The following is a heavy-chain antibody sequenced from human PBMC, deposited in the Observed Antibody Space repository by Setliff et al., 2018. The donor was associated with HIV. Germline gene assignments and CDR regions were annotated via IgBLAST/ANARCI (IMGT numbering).Heavy chain of an antibody. J-gene: IGHJ5*02. Sequence: SVKVSCKASGGTFSSYAISWVRQAPGQGLEWMGRIIPIFGTANYAQKFQGRVTITADKSTSTAYMELSSVTAADTAVYYCASIKHYYDSSGYYYADGPRFDPWGQGTLVTVSS. CDR2: IIPIFGTA. V-gene: IGHV1-69*06. CDR1: GGTFSSYA. CDR3: ASIKHYYDSSGYYYADGPRFDP. D-gene: IGHD3-22*01.